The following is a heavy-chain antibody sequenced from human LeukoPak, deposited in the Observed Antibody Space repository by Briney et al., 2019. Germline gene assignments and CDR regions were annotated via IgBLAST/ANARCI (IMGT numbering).Heavy chain of an antibody. CDR2: MSVSSGLI. CDR3: AREFESSSSGAGY. CDR1: GFTFSRYS. J-gene: IGHJ4*02. Sequence: KPGGSLRLSCAASGFTFSRYSMNWVRQAPGKGLEWVSSMSVSSGLIYYADSVKGRFTVSRDNAKNSLYLQMNSLRAEDTAVYYCAREFESSSSGAGYWVQGTLVTVSS. D-gene: IGHD6-6*01. V-gene: IGHV3-21*01.